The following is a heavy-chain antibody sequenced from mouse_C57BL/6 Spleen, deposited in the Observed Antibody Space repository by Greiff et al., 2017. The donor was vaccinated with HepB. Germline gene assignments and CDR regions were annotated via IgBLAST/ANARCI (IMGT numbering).Heavy chain of an antibody. CDR3: ARGYDYVFAY. J-gene: IGHJ3*01. CDR1: GYTFTDYN. CDR2: INPNNGGT. Sequence: LVEPGASVKMSCKASGYTFTDYNMHWVKQSHGKSLEWIGYINPNNGGTSYNQKFKGKATLTVNKSSSTAYMELRSLTSEDSAVYYCARGYDYVFAYWGQGTLVTVSA. V-gene: IGHV1-22*01. D-gene: IGHD2-4*01.